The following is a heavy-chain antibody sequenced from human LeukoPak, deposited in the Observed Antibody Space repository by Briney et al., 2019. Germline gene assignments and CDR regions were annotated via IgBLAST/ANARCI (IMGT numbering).Heavy chain of an antibody. CDR2: IYHSGST. Sequence: PSGTLSLTCAVSGGSVSSSNWWSWVRQPPGKGLEWIGEIYHSGSTNYNPSLKSRVTISVDKSKNQFSLKLSSVTAADTAVYYCARDSDYGDLGYFQHWGQGTLVTVSS. CDR3: ARDSDYGDLGYFQH. D-gene: IGHD4-17*01. CDR1: GGSVSSSNW. V-gene: IGHV4-4*02. J-gene: IGHJ1*01.